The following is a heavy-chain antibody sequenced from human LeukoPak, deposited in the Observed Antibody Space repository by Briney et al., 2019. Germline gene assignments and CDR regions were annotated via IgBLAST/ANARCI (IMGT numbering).Heavy chain of an antibody. J-gene: IGHJ4*02. CDR3: ARTAHGYYDILTGYYIGYYFDY. CDR2: IYHGGST. V-gene: IGHV4-38-2*01. CDR1: RYSISSGYY. Sequence: PSGTLSLTCAVSRYSISSGYYWGWIRQPPGKGLEWIGSIYHGGSTYYNPSLKSRVTISVDTSKNQFSLKLSSVTAADTAVYYCARTAHGYYDILTGYYIGYYFDYWGQGTLVTVSS. D-gene: IGHD3-9*01.